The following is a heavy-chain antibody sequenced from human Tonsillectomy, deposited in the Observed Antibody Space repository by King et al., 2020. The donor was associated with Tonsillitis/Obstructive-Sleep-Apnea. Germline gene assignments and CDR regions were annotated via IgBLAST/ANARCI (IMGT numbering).Heavy chain of an antibody. D-gene: IGHD2-2*01. Sequence: VQLQESGPGLVKPSETLSLTCTVSGGSISGYYWSWIRQPPGKGLEWIGYIFYSGSTNYNPSLKSRVTISVDTSKSQFSLKLGSVTAADTAVYYCASLVPSLGAFDIWGQGTMVTVSS. J-gene: IGHJ3*02. CDR2: IFYSGST. CDR1: GGSISGYY. CDR3: ASLVPSLGAFDI. V-gene: IGHV4-59*08.